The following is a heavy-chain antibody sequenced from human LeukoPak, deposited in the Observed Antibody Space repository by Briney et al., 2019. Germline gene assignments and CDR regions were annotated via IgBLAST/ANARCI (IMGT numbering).Heavy chain of an antibody. CDR1: GFTFSSYS. D-gene: IGHD6-19*01. Sequence: GGSLRLSCAASGFTFSSYSMNWVRQAPGTGLKWVSSISSSSSYIYYADSVKGRFTISRDNAKNSLYLQMNSLRAEDTAVYYCARFAGYSSGSDLFPQIDYWGQGTLVTVSS. J-gene: IGHJ4*02. CDR3: ARFAGYSSGSDLFPQIDY. CDR2: ISSSSSYI. V-gene: IGHV3-21*01.